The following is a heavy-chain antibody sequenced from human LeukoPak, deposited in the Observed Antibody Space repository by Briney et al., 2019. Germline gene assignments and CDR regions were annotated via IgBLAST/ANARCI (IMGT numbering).Heavy chain of an antibody. CDR3: ARGGYGHGFDI. J-gene: IGHJ3*02. Sequence: GRSLRLSCAASGFTFSSYAMHWVRQAPGKGLEWVAVISYDGSNKYYADSVKGRCTISRDNAKNTVFLQMNSLRVEDTAVYYCARGGYGHGFDIWGQGTMVTVSS. V-gene: IGHV3-30-3*01. CDR2: ISYDGSNK. D-gene: IGHD5-12*01. CDR1: GFTFSSYA.